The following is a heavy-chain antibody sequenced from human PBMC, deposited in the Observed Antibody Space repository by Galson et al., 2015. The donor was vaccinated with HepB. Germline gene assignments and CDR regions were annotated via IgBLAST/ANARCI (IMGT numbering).Heavy chain of an antibody. D-gene: IGHD1-7*01. CDR1: GFTFSSYS. V-gene: IGHV3-48*01. CDR3: ARRDGGTSYFDY. Sequence: SLRLSCAASGFTFSSYSMSWVRQAPGKGLEWVAYISTSSSIIYYAESVKGRFTISRDKAKNSLYLQMNSLRGEDTAVYYCARRDGGTSYFDYWGRGTLVTVSS. CDR2: ISTSSSII. J-gene: IGHJ4*02.